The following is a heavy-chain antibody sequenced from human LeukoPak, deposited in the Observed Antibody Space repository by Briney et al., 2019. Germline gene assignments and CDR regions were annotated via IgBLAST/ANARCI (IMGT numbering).Heavy chain of an antibody. Sequence: GGSLRLCCAASGFAFSSQAMGWVRQAPRKGLKWGSVISDSGSITYSADSVKGRFTISRDNSKNTLFLRMNSLRAEDTAVYYCAKDARRTNGWYFFDYWGQGTLVTVSS. V-gene: IGHV3-23*01. J-gene: IGHJ4*02. CDR2: ISDSGSIT. D-gene: IGHD6-19*01. CDR1: GFAFSSQA. CDR3: AKDARRTNGWYFFDY.